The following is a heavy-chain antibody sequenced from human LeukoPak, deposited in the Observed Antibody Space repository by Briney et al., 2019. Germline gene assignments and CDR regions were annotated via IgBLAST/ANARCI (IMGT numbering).Heavy chain of an antibody. CDR2: IFHPGST. J-gene: IGHJ4*02. D-gene: IGHD6-13*01. CDR3: ARGVYIAAAQYAY. V-gene: IGHV4-34*01. Sequence: SESLSLTCTVYGESFSGYYWTWIRQPPGKGLEWIGEIFHPGSTDYNPSLNSRVTISVDTSKNQFSLKLSSVTAADTAVYYCARGVYIAAAQYAYWGQGTLVTVSS. CDR1: GESFSGYY.